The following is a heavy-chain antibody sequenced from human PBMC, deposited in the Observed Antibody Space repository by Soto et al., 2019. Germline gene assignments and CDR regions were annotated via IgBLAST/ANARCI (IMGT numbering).Heavy chain of an antibody. CDR2: IIAGNGNT. CDR3: ARTVQYCSGGSCYYAMDV. Sequence: QVQLVQSGAEEKKPGASVKVSCKASGYTFTSNAMHWVRQAPGQRLEWMGWIIAGNGNTKYSQKFQGRVTITRDTSASTAYMELSSLRSEDTAVYYCARTVQYCSGGSCYYAMDVWGQGTTVTVSS. D-gene: IGHD2-15*01. J-gene: IGHJ6*02. CDR1: GYTFTSNA. V-gene: IGHV1-3*05.